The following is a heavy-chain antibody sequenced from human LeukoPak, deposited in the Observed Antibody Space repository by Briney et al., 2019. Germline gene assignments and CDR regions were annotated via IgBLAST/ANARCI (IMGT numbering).Heavy chain of an antibody. CDR2: IYYSGST. D-gene: IGHD2-2*02. Sequence: SQTLSLTCTVSGGSISSGGYYWSWIRQHPGKGLEWIGYIYYSGSTYYNPSLKSRVTISVDTSKNQFSLKLSSVTAADTAVYYCAREKPNYCSSISCYTPENWFDPWGQGTLVTVSS. J-gene: IGHJ5*02. V-gene: IGHV4-31*03. CDR1: GGSISSGGYY. CDR3: AREKPNYCSSISCYTPENWFDP.